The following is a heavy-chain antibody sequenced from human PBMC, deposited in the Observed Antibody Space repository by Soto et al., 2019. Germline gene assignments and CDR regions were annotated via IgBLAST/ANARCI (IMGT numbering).Heavy chain of an antibody. CDR1: GYTFTSYA. V-gene: IGHV1-3*01. CDR3: ARVPHWPKPYYYMDV. Sequence: ASVKVSCKASGYTFTSYAMHWVRQAPGQRLEWMGWINAGNGNTKYSQKFQGRVTITRDTSASTAYMELSSLRSEDTAVYYCARVPHWPKPYYYMDVWGKGTTVTVSS. CDR2: INAGNGNT. J-gene: IGHJ6*03. D-gene: IGHD1-1*01.